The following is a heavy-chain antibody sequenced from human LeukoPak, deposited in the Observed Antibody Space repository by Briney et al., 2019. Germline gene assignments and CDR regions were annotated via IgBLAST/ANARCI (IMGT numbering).Heavy chain of an antibody. J-gene: IGHJ4*02. CDR3: ARLITGPYYFDY. CDR1: GFTFSTYN. V-gene: IGHV3-21*01. Sequence: GGSLRLSCAASGFTFSTYNMNWVRQAPGKGLEWVSSISSSSTYIYYADSVKGRFTISRDHAKNSLYLQMNSLRAEDTAVYYCARLITGPYYFDYWGQGTLVTVSS. CDR2: ISSSSTYI.